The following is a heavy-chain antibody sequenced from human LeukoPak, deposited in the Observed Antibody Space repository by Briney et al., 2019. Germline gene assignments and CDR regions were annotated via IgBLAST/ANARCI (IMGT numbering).Heavy chain of an antibody. D-gene: IGHD3-10*01. V-gene: IGHV5-51*01. CDR3: VRADQLRWFGDPRRPYYYGMDV. CDR2: IYPGDSDT. J-gene: IGHJ6*02. Sequence: ESLKISCKASGYSFPDYWIGWVRQPPGKGLEWMGIIYPGDSDTRYSPSFQGQVTISADKSISTAYLQWSSLKASDIAMFYCVRADQLRWFGDPRRPYYYGMDVWGQGTTVTVSS. CDR1: GYSFPDYW.